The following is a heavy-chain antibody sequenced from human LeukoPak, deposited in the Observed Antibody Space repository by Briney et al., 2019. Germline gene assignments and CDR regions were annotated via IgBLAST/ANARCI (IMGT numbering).Heavy chain of an antibody. CDR2: ISGSGGST. CDR1: GFTFTNYP. CDR3: ARKLSGYAPFDC. V-gene: IGHV3-23*01. D-gene: IGHD5-12*01. Sequence: GGSLRLSCAASGFTFTNYPMIWVRQAPGRGLTWVSGISGSGGSTYYADSVKGRFTISRDNPRSALYLQMSSLRAEDTAVYYCARKLSGYAPFDCWGQGTLVTVSS. J-gene: IGHJ4*02.